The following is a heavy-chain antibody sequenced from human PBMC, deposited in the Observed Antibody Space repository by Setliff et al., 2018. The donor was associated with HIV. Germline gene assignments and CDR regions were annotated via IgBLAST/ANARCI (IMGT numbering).Heavy chain of an antibody. CDR1: GFTFINSA. CDR3: VQGGLSSGWGSF. D-gene: IGHD6-25*01. J-gene: IGHJ4*02. CDR2: IATNGGST. Sequence: PGGSLSLSCAVSGFTFINSAMSWVRQAPGKGLEWVSSIATNGGSTYYAASVQGRFTLSSDNSNNAVYLQMNSLRAEDTAVYYCVQGGLSSGWGSFWGQGTLVTVSS. V-gene: IGHV3-23*01.